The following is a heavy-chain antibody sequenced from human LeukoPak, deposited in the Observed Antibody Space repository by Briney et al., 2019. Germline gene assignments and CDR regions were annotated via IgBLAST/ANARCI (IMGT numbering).Heavy chain of an antibody. V-gene: IGHV3-74*01. D-gene: IGHD1-26*01. CDR1: GFTFSSYW. CDR3: ARSRYTGSHFDY. CDR2: INSDGSSL. J-gene: IGHJ4*02. Sequence: GGSLRLSCAASGFTFSSYWVQWVRHAPGKGLVWISRINSDGSSLSYADSVKGRFTISRDNAKNTVYLQMNSLRAEDTAVYYCARSRYTGSHFDYWGQGTLVTVSS.